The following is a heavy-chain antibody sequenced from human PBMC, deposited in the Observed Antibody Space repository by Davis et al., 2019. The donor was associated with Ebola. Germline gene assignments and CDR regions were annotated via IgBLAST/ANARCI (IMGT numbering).Heavy chain of an antibody. Sequence: MPSETLSLTCAISGDSVSSRSAAWNWIRQSPSRGLERLGKTYYRSKWYTDYALSVKSRIVINPDTSKNQFSLQLNSVTPDDTAVYYCARDLNWFDSWGQGTLVTVSS. CDR1: GDSVSSRSAA. CDR3: ARDLNWFDS. CDR2: TYYRSKWYT. J-gene: IGHJ5*01. V-gene: IGHV6-1*01.